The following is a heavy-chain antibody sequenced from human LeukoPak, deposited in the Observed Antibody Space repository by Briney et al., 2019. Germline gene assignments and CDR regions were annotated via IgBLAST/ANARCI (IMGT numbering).Heavy chain of an antibody. CDR2: IYRGGST. CDR1: GFTVSRNY. CDR3: ARGSPPPIAVAGGAFDI. J-gene: IGHJ3*02. D-gene: IGHD6-19*01. V-gene: IGHV3-66*01. Sequence: PGGSLRLSCAVSGFTVSRNYMAWVRQAPGRGLEWVSVIYRGGSTYSEDSVKGRFTIPRDNSKNTLYLQMNSLRAEDPAVYYCARGSPPPIAVAGGAFDIWGQGTMVTVSS.